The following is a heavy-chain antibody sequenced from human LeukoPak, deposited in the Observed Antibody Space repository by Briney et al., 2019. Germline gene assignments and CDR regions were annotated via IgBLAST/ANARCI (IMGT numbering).Heavy chain of an antibody. CDR2: ISTSSLYI. V-gene: IGHV3-21*01. D-gene: IGHD1-1*01. CDR1: GFTFSTYS. CDR3: ARDSDWNDGLDY. J-gene: IGHJ4*02. Sequence: GGSLRLSCSASGFTFSTYSMNWVRQAPGKGLEWVSSISTSSLYIYYADSVKGRFTVSRNNARNSLYLQVNSLRAEDTAVYYCARDSDWNDGLDYWGQGTLVTVSS.